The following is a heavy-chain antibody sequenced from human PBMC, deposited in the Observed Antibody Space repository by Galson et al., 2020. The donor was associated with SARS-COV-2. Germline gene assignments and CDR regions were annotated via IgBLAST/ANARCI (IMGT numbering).Heavy chain of an antibody. J-gene: IGHJ6*02. V-gene: IGHV4-34*01. CDR2: INHSGST. CDR3: ARGSIAVAGVGIYYYYGMDV. CDR1: GGSFSGYY. Sequence: ETSETLSLTCAVYGGSFSGYYWSWIRQPPGKGLEWIGEINHSGSTNYNPSLKSRVTISVDTSKNQFSLKLSSVTAADTAVYYCARGSIAVAGVGIYYYYGMDVWGQGTTVTVSS. D-gene: IGHD6-19*01.